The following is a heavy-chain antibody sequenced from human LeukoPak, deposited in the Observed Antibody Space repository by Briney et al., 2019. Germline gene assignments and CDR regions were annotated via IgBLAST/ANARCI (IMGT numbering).Heavy chain of an antibody. V-gene: IGHV1-2*02. Sequence: WMGGINPNSGGTNYAQKFQGRVTMTRDTSISTAYMELSRLRSDDTAVYYCAIAKIQLCFDIWGQGTMVTVSS. J-gene: IGHJ3*02. CDR2: INPNSGGT. D-gene: IGHD5-18*01. CDR3: AIAKIQLCFDI.